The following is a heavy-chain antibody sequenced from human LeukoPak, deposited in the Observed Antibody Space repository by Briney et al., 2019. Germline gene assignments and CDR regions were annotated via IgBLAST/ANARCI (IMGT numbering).Heavy chain of an antibody. J-gene: IGHJ6*04. D-gene: IGHD2-8*01. CDR1: GGSISSYY. CDR3: ARDSMLYYGMDV. Sequence: KPSETLSLTCTVSGGSISSYYWSWIRQPPGKGLEWIGYIYYSGSTNYNPSLKSRVTISVDTSKNQFSLKLSSVTAADTAVYYCARDSMLYYGMDVWGKGTTVTVSS. CDR2: IYYSGST. V-gene: IGHV4-59*12.